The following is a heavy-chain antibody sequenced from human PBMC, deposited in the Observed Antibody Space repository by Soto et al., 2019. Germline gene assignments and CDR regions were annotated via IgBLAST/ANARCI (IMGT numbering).Heavy chain of an antibody. CDR2: ISSSSSYI. CDR1: GFTFSRYR. J-gene: IGHJ4*01. D-gene: IGHD3-22*01. V-gene: IGHV3-21*03. CDR3: TTDSYSTMIVVRFDY. Sequence: GGTLRLSCAASGFTFSRYRMNWVRQAPGKGLEWVSSISSSSSYIYYADSVKGRFTISRDNAKNSLYLQMNSLRAEDTGIYYCTTDSYSTMIVVRFDYRGHGTLVTVSS.